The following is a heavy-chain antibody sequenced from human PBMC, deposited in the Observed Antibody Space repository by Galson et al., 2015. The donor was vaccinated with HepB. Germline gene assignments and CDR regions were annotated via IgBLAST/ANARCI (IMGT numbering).Heavy chain of an antibody. D-gene: IGHD1-26*01. CDR1: GITVSSNY. CDR2: LYNGGAT. V-gene: IGHV3-53*04. J-gene: IGHJ5*02. Sequence: SLRLSCAASGITVSSNYMAWVRQAPGKGLEWVAVLYNGGATSYADSVKGRFTVSRLDFQNTLFLQMNSLRTEDTAVYFCAKGLWGGNCLDLWGQGTPVTVSP. CDR3: AKGLWGGNCLDL.